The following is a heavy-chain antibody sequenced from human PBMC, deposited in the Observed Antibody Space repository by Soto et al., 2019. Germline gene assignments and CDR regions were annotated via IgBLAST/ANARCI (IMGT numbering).Heavy chain of an antibody. D-gene: IGHD1-26*01. CDR2: ISAYNGNT. Sequence: AGVKVSCEACGDSFTSYGISWVRQAPGQGLEWMGWISAYNGNTNYAQKFQGRVTMTTDTSTSTAYMELRSLRSDDTAVYYCARASGSSYWFDPWGQGTLVTVSS. V-gene: IGHV1-18*01. CDR3: ARASGSSYWFDP. J-gene: IGHJ5*02. CDR1: GDSFTSYG.